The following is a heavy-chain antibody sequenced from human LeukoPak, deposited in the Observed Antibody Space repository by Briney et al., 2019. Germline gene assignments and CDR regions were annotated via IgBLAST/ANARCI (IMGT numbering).Heavy chain of an antibody. J-gene: IGHJ4*02. V-gene: IGHV1-46*01. CDR2: IRPRDGDT. CDR1: GYAFGNYY. CDR3: AREVGAQDY. Sequence: GASVKVSCKASGYAFGNYYIHWVRQAPAQGLEWMGIIRPRDGDTNYAQKFQGRVTMTRDMSSSTVYMELSSLTYEDWAVYYCAREVGAQDYWGQGTLVTVSS. D-gene: IGHD1-26*01.